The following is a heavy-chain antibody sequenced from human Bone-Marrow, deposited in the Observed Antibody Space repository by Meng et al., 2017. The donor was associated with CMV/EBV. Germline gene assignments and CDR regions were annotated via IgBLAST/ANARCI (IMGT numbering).Heavy chain of an antibody. J-gene: IGHJ6*02. Sequence: GESLKISCAASGFTFSSYEMNWVRQAPGKGLEWVSYISSTGSSMYYADSVKGRFTISRDNAKNSLYLQMNSLRAEDTAVYYCAREPDNLYGMDVWGQGTTVTVSS. CDR1: GFTFSSYE. V-gene: IGHV3-48*03. CDR2: ISSTGSSM. CDR3: AREPDNLYGMDV. D-gene: IGHD1-14*01.